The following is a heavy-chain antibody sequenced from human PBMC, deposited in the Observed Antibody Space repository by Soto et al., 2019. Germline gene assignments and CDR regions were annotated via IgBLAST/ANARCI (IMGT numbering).Heavy chain of an antibody. V-gene: IGHV3-23*01. D-gene: IGHD3-9*01. Sequence: EVQLLGSGGGLVQPGGSLRLSCAASGFTFSSYAMSWVRQAPGKGLEWVSAISGSGGSTYYADSVKGRFTISRDNSKNTLYLQMNSLRAEDTAVYYCAKDLAYYDILTGPNFDYWGQGTLVTVSS. CDR1: GFTFSSYA. CDR3: AKDLAYYDILTGPNFDY. J-gene: IGHJ4*02. CDR2: ISGSGGST.